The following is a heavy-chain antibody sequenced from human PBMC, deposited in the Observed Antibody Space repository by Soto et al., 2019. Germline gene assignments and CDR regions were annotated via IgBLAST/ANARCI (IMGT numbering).Heavy chain of an antibody. CDR1: GFTFSSYA. CDR2: ISGSGGST. V-gene: IGHV3-23*01. J-gene: IGHJ4*02. CDR3: AKDQYYDFWSGYYSFFDY. D-gene: IGHD3-3*01. Sequence: GGSLRLSCAASGFTFSSYAMSWVRQAPGKGLEWVSAISGSGGSTYYADSVKGRFTISRDNSKNTLYLQMNSLRAEDTAVYYCAKDQYYDFWSGYYSFFDYWGQGTLVTVSS.